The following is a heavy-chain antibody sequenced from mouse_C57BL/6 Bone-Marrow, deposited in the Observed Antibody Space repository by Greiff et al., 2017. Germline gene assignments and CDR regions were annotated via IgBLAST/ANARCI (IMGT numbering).Heavy chain of an antibody. D-gene: IGHD2-5*01. CDR3: ARHSAYYSNYGFAY. V-gene: IGHV5-9*01. J-gene: IGHJ3*01. Sequence: DVMLVESGGGLVKPGGSLKLSCAASGFTFSSYTMSWVRQTPEKRLEWVATISGGGGNTYYPASVKGRFTISRDNAKNTLYLQMSRLRSEDTALYYCARHSAYYSNYGFAYWGQGTLVTVSA. CDR1: GFTFSSYT. CDR2: ISGGGGNT.